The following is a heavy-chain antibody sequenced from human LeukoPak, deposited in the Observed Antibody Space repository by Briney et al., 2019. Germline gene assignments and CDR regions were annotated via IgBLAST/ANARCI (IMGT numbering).Heavy chain of an antibody. Sequence: ASVKVSCKASGYTFTSYGISWVRQAPGQGLEWMGWISAYNGNTNYAQKLQGRVTMTTDTSTSTAYMELRSLRSDDTAVYYCARAEYYYGSGSYPDYWGQGTLVTVSS. D-gene: IGHD3-10*01. J-gene: IGHJ4*02. CDR2: ISAYNGNT. V-gene: IGHV1-18*01. CDR1: GYTFTSYG. CDR3: ARAEYYYGSGSYPDY.